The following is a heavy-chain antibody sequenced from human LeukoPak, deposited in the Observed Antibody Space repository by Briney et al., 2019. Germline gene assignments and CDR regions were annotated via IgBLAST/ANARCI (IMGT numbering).Heavy chain of an antibody. V-gene: IGHV3-23*01. D-gene: IGHD3-22*01. CDR3: ANMYYYDSSGLDAFDI. Sequence: GGSLRLSCAASGFTFSSYAMSWVRQAPGKGPEWVSAISGSGGSTYYADSVKGRFTISRDNSKNTLYLQMNSLRAEDTAVYYCANMYYYDSSGLDAFDIWGQGTMVTVSS. J-gene: IGHJ3*02. CDR2: ISGSGGST. CDR1: GFTFSSYA.